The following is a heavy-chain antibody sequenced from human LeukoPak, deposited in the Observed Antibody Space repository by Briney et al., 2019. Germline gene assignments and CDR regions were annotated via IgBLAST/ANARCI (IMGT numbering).Heavy chain of an antibody. V-gene: IGHV3-23*01. CDR2: ISISGSKT. CDR1: EFDFSSHA. CDR3: ANEIRPNDY. Sequence: PGGFLRLSCAASEFDFSSHAMTWVRQAPGKGLEWDSAISISGSKTYYADSVKGRFTISRDNSKNTLYLQMNSLRAEDTAVYYCANEIRPNDYWGQGTQVTVSS. D-gene: IGHD4-17*01. J-gene: IGHJ4*02.